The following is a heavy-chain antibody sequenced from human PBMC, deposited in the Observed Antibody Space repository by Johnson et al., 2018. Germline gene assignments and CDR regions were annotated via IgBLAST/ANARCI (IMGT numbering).Heavy chain of an antibody. D-gene: IGHD2-15*01. Sequence: QVQLVESGGGVVQPGRSLRLSCAASGFTFSNYGMHWVRQAPGKGLESVSFISYDGSDKYYVDSVKGRFTVSRANAKNSLYLQMNSLRAEDTAVYYCALVGSYYYYGVDVWGQGTTVTVSS. CDR2: ISYDGSDK. CDR1: GFTFSNYG. J-gene: IGHJ6*02. CDR3: ALVGSYYYYGVDV. V-gene: IGHV3-30*03.